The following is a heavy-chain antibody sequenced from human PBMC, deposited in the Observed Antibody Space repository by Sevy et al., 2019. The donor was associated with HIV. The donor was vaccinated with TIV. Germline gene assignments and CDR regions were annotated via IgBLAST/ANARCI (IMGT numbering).Heavy chain of an antibody. Sequence: GGSLRLSCVASGFVFRDYGMHWVRQAPGKGLEWVAVISYGGNHRYYADSVRDRFTISRDNFKNTVFLEMNSLTVEDTAVYYCAKDSHPDITATGYNWFDSWGQGSRVTVSS. V-gene: IGHV3-30*18. CDR3: AKDSHPDITATGYNWFDS. CDR2: ISYGGNHR. J-gene: IGHJ5*01. CDR1: GFVFRDYG. D-gene: IGHD6-25*01.